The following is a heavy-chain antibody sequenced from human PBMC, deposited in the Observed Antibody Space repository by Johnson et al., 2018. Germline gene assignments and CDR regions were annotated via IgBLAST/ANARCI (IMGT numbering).Heavy chain of an antibody. Sequence: QVQLVESGGGVVQPGRSXRVSCAASGFTLSSYAMHWVRQAPGKGLAWVAVFWYDGSNKYYIDSVKGRFTIPRDNSKKTLYLQMNSLRAEDTAVDYCAREVLHGMDVWGQGTTVTVSS. J-gene: IGHJ6*02. V-gene: IGHV3-33*01. CDR2: FWYDGSNK. D-gene: IGHD2/OR15-2a*01. CDR1: GFTLSSYA. CDR3: AREVLHGMDV.